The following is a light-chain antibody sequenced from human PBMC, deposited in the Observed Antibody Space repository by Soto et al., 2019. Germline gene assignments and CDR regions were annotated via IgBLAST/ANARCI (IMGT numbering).Light chain of an antibody. V-gene: IGLV2-14*03. CDR3: TSHAAGSTLI. Sequence: QSALTQPASASGSPGQSTTISCTGTSSDVGGYNEVAWYQQRPGKAPKLMIYDVTNRPSGVSNRFSGSKSGNTASLTISELQAEDEAYYYCTSHAAGSTLIFGGGTKLTVL. CDR2: DVT. CDR1: SSDVGGYNE. J-gene: IGLJ2*01.